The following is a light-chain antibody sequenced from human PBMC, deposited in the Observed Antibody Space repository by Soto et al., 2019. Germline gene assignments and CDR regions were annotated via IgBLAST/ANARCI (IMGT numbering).Light chain of an antibody. V-gene: IGLV2-14*01. CDR1: SSDVDTHNY. Sequence: QSALTQPASVSGSPGQSITISCTATSSDVDTHNYVSWYQQYPGKAPKLMIYEVINRPSGVSNRFSGSKSGNTASLIISGLQAEDEADYYCSSYTSSNTRLFGGGTKLTVL. CDR3: SSYTSSNTRL. CDR2: EVI. J-gene: IGLJ2*01.